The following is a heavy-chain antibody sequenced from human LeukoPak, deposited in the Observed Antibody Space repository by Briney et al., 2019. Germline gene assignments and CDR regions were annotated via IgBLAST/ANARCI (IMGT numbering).Heavy chain of an antibody. D-gene: IGHD1-26*01. CDR3: ATARDRWELRGVFDY. CDR2: IYTGGST. V-gene: IGHV3-66*01. Sequence: GGSLRLSCAASGFSVSNKYMSWVRQAPGKGLEWVSVIYTGGSTYYADSVKGRFTISRDNSKNTLYLQMHSLRAEDTAVYYCATARDRWELRGVFDYWGQGTLVTVSS. J-gene: IGHJ4*02. CDR1: GFSVSNKY.